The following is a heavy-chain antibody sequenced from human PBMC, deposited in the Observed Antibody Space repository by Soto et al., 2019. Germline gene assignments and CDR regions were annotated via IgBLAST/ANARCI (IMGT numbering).Heavy chain of an antibody. Sequence: GGSLRLSCAASGFTFSSYSMNWVRQAPGKGLEWVSSISSSSSYIYYADSVKGRFTISRDNAKNSLYLQMNSLRAEDTAVYYCASGLGRIAARLGNYYMDVWGKGTTVTVSS. CDR3: ASGLGRIAARLGNYYMDV. D-gene: IGHD6-6*01. CDR1: GFTFSSYS. J-gene: IGHJ6*03. V-gene: IGHV3-21*01. CDR2: ISSSSSYI.